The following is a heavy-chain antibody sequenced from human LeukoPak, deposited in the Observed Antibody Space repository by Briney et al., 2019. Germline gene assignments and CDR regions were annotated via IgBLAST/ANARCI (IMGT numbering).Heavy chain of an antibody. CDR2: INHSGST. V-gene: IGHV4-34*01. CDR3: ARGGTYYDFWSGYYTGDYYYYMDV. J-gene: IGHJ6*03. CDR1: GGSFSGYY. Sequence: SETLSLTCAVYGGSFSGYYWSWIRQPPGKGLEWIGEINHSGSTNYNPSLKSRVTISVDTSKNQFSLKLSSVTAADTAVYYCARGGTYYDFWSGYYTGDYYYYMDVWGKGTTVTVSS. D-gene: IGHD3-3*01.